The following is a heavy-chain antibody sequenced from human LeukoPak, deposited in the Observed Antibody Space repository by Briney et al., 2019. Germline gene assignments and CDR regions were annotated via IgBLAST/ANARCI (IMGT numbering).Heavy chain of an antibody. CDR2: IYHTGST. CDR1: GYSISRGYY. V-gene: IGHV4-38-2*01. D-gene: IGHD6-19*01. J-gene: IGHJ4*02. Sequence: SETLTLTCGVSGYSISRGYYWGWIRQPPGNGVEWIGNIYHTGSTYYNPSLRSRVTISVDTSKNQFFLKLTSVTAADTAVYYCARGLEGYSAGWSRFFEYWGQGTLATVSS. CDR3: ARGLEGYSAGWSRFFEY.